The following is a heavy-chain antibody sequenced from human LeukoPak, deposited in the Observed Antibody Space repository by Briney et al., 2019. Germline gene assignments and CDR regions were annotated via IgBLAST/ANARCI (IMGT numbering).Heavy chain of an antibody. Sequence: PGGSLRHSCAASGFTFSSYGMHWVRQAPGKGLEWVAVISYDGSNKYYADSVKGRFTISRDNSKNTLYLQMNSLRAEDTAVYYCARVGAYSSSGNYWGQGTLVTVSS. D-gene: IGHD6-13*01. V-gene: IGHV3-30*03. J-gene: IGHJ4*02. CDR2: ISYDGSNK. CDR3: ARVGAYSSSGNY. CDR1: GFTFSSYG.